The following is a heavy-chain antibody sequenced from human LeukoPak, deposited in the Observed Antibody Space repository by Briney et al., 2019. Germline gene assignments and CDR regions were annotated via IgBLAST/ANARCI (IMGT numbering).Heavy chain of an antibody. V-gene: IGHV3-9*01. CDR2: ISWNSGSI. CDR1: GFTFDDYA. CDR3: AKDISVGGYYGSGSYLFDY. D-gene: IGHD3-10*01. J-gene: IGHJ4*02. Sequence: GRSLRLSCAASGFTFDDYAMHWVRQAPGKGLEWVSGISWNSGSIGYADSVKGRFTISRDNAKNSLYLQMNSLRAEDTALYYCAKDISVGGYYGSGSYLFDYWGQGTLVTVSS.